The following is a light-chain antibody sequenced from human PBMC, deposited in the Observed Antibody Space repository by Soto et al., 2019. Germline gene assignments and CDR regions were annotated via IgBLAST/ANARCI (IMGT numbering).Light chain of an antibody. Sequence: IVLTQSPGTLSLSPGESATLSCRASQSVTNYLAWYQQKPGQAPRLLMYEISNRATGIPDRFSGSGSGTDFTLIISRLEPEDFALYYCQQNAGSPYTFGPGTKVEIK. V-gene: IGKV3-20*01. CDR3: QQNAGSPYT. CDR1: QSVTNY. CDR2: EIS. J-gene: IGKJ2*01.